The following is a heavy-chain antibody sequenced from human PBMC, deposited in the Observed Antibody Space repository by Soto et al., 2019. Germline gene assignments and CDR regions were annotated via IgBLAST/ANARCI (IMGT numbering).Heavy chain of an antibody. CDR1: GVSFSSYW. V-gene: IGHV3-7*01. Sequence: GGCVRLSCAASGVSFSSYWINWVRQAPGKGLEWVANMNPDGSAQYYVDSVKGRFTISRDNAKNSASLQMNSLRAEDAAVDYYLSGMGHCGQVALVTVS. CDR2: MNPDGSAQ. CDR3: LSGMGH. J-gene: IGHJ4*02.